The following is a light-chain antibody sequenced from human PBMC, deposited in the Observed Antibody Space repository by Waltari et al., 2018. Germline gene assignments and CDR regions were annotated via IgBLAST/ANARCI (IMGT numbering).Light chain of an antibody. CDR2: KDT. Sequence: YDLTQPFSVSVSPGQTATITCSGDVLAEKYVRWFQQKPGQAPTLIRYKDTERPSGIPERFSGSSSGSTVTLTIRGALLEDEADYHCHAAADNNWFFGGGTKLTVL. V-gene: IGLV3-27*01. CDR1: VLAEKY. CDR3: HAAADNNWF. J-gene: IGLJ2*01.